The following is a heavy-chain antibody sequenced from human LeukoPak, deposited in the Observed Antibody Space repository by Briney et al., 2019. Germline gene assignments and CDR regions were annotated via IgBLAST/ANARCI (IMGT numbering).Heavy chain of an antibody. CDR2: INHSGST. CDR3: ARVRRWLHMVLDAFDI. J-gene: IGHJ3*02. V-gene: IGHV4-34*01. CDR1: GGSFSGYY. Sequence: SETLSLTCAVHGGSFSGYYWSWIRQPPGKGLEWIGEINHSGSTNYNPSLKSRVTISVDPSKNQFSLKLSSVTAADTAVYYCARVRRWLHMVLDAFDIWGQGTMVTVSS. D-gene: IGHD5-24*01.